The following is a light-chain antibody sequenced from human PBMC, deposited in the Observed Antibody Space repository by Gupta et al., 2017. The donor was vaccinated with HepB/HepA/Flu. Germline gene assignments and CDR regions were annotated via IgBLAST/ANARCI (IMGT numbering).Light chain of an antibody. CDR2: GKN. J-gene: IGLJ2*01. CDR3: NSRDSSGNHVV. CDR1: SLRSYY. Sequence: SSELTQDPAVSVALGQTVRITCQGDSLRSYYASWYQQKPGQAPVLVIYGKNNRPSGIPDRFSGSSSGNTASLTFTGAQAEDEADYYGNSRDSSGNHVVFGGGTKLTVL. V-gene: IGLV3-19*01.